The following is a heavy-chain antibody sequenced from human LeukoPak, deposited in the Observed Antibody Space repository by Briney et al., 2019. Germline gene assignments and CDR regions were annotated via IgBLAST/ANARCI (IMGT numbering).Heavy chain of an antibody. CDR1: GFTFSNAW. V-gene: IGHV3-15*01. D-gene: IGHD3-22*01. J-gene: IGHJ5*02. Sequence: PGGSLRLSCAASGFTFSNAWMSWVRQAPGKGLEWVGRIKSKTDGGTTDYAAPVKGRFTISRDDSKNTLYLQMNSLKTEETAGEYCPPEYSYDGGAWFPPGGRGP. CDR3: PPEYSYDGGAWFPP. CDR2: IKSKTDGGTT.